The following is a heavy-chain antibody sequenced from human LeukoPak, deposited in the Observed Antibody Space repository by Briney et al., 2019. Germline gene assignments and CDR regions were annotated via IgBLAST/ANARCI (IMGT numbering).Heavy chain of an antibody. CDR1: GFIFSNAW. CDR2: IKSKTDGGTT. Sequence: GGSLRLSCAASGFIFSNAWMSWVRQAPGKGLEWVGRIKSKTDGGTTDYAAPVKGRFTISRDDSKNTLYLQMNSLKTEDTAVHYCATDIVVVPAAHDYWGQGTLVTVPS. CDR3: ATDIVVVPAAHDY. V-gene: IGHV3-15*01. D-gene: IGHD2-2*01. J-gene: IGHJ4*02.